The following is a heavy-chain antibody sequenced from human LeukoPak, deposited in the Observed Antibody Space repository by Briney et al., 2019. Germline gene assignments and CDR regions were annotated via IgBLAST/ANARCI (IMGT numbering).Heavy chain of an antibody. CDR2: ISYDGSNK. J-gene: IGHJ4*02. V-gene: IGHV3-30*18. D-gene: IGHD2-15*01. CDR3: AKDRAGYCSGGSCYDYFDY. Sequence: GGSLRLSCAASGFTFTTYSMNWVRQAPGKGLEWVAVISYDGSNKYYADSVKGRFTISRDNSKNTLYLQMNSLRAEDTAVYYCAKDRAGYCSGGSCYDYFDYWGQGTLVTVSS. CDR1: GFTFTTYS.